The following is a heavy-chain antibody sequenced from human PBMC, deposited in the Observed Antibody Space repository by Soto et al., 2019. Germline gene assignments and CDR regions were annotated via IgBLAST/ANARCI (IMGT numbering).Heavy chain of an antibody. D-gene: IGHD3-10*01. V-gene: IGHV3-49*03. CDR3: TRDRVDKLWFGELLGDCYYYMDV. J-gene: IGHJ6*03. CDR2: IRSKAYDGTT. CDR1: GFTCGDYA. Sequence: GGSLRLSWRSAGFTCGDYAMRLFRHAAGEGLELGGFIRSKAYDGTTRYAASVKARLTISRYESKSIAYLEMTSLKPEDTAVYYCTRDRVDKLWFGELLGDCYYYMDVWGKGTRVTVS.